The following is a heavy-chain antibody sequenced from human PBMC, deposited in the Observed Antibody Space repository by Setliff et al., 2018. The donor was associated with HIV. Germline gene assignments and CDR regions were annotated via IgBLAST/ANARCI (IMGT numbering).Heavy chain of an antibody. D-gene: IGHD6-19*01. CDR3: ARDFPRFSSGYYGNFDY. Sequence: ASVKVSCKASGYTFTSFGLSWARQAPGQGLEWMGWISPNNGDTKYALNFQGRVTMTADTSTSTVYMELRSLTSDDTAVYYCARDFPRFSSGYYGNFDYWGQGTRVTVSS. J-gene: IGHJ4*02. V-gene: IGHV1-18*01. CDR2: ISPNNGDT. CDR1: GYTFTSFG.